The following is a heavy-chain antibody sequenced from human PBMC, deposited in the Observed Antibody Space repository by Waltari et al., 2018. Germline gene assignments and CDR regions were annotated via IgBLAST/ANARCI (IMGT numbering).Heavy chain of an antibody. Sequence: QVQLVQSGAEVKKPGSSVKVSCKASGGTFSSYAISWVRQAPGQGLEWMGGIIPIFGTANYAQKFQGRVTITADESTSTADMELSSLRSEETAVYYCERLASHYYDSSGYYYEDWGQGTLVTVSS. CDR1: GGTFSSYA. V-gene: IGHV1-69*12. J-gene: IGHJ4*02. CDR2: IIPIFGTA. D-gene: IGHD3-22*01. CDR3: ERLASHYYDSSGYYYED.